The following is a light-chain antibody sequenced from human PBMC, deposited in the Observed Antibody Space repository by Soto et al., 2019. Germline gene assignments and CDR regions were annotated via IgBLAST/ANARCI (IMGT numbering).Light chain of an antibody. CDR1: QTISSW. J-gene: IGKJ1*01. V-gene: IGKV1-5*03. Sequence: DIPMTQSPSTLSGSVGDRVTITCRASQTISSWLAWYQQKPEKAPKLLIYKASTFKSGVPSRFSGSGSGTEFTLTISSLQPDDFATYYCQHYNSYSEAFGQGTKVELK. CDR3: QHYNSYSEA. CDR2: KAS.